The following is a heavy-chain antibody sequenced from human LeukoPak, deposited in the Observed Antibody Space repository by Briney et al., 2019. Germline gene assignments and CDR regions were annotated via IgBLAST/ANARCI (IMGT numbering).Heavy chain of an antibody. V-gene: IGHV3-53*01. CDR2: IYSGGST. J-gene: IGHJ5*02. CDR1: GFTVSSNY. Sequence: GSLRLSCAASGFTVSSNYMSWVRQAPGNRLEWVSVIYSGGSTYYADSVKGRFTISRDTSKNTLYLQMNSLRAEDTAVYYCARALGQFGNWFDPWGQGTMVTDSS. D-gene: IGHD3-16*01. CDR3: ARALGQFGNWFDP.